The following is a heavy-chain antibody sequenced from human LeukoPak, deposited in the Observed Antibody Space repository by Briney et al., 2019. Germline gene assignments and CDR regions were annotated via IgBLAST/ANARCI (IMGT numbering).Heavy chain of an antibody. J-gene: IGHJ4*02. V-gene: IGHV3-23*01. D-gene: IGHD2-21*02. Sequence: GGSLRLSCAASGFTFSSYAMRWVRQAPGKALEWVSAISGSGGSTYYADSVKGRFTISRDNSKNTLYLQMNSLGSEDTAVYYGAKQGPARIPIVVVTAMAHWGQGTLVTVSS. CDR1: GFTFSSYA. CDR2: ISGSGGST. CDR3: AKQGPARIPIVVVTAMAH.